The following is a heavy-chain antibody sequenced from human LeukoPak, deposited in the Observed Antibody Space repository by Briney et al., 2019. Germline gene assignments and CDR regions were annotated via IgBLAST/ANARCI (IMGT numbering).Heavy chain of an antibody. CDR3: AKGTYDSRGHFDY. J-gene: IGHJ4*02. CDR1: GFTFSSYA. V-gene: IGHV3-23*01. CDR2: ISGSGTNT. Sequence: QPGGSLRLSCAASGFTFSSYAMTWVRQAPGKGLEWVSGISGSGTNTYYEDSVKGRFTISRDNSKNTLYLQMNSLRAEDTAAYYCAKGTYDSRGHFDYWGQGTLVSVSS. D-gene: IGHD3-22*01.